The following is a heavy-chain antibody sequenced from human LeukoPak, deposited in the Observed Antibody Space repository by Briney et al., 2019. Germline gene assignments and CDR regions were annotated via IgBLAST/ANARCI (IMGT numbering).Heavy chain of an antibody. CDR2: INPSGGST. CDR1: GGTFSSYA. V-gene: IGHV1-46*01. J-gene: IGHJ4*02. D-gene: IGHD6-6*01. Sequence: ASVKVSCKASGGTFSSYAISWVRQAPGQGLEWMGIINPSGGSTSYAQKFQGRVTMTRDTSTSTVYMELSSLRSEDTAVYYCASCPRYSSSFFDYWGQGTLVTVSS. CDR3: ASCPRYSSSFFDY.